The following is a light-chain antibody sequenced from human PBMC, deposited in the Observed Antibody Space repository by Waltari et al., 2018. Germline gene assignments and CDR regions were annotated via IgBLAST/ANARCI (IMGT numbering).Light chain of an antibody. Sequence: DIVMTQSPDSLAVSLGERATINCRSSQNVLSSSYNKNHLAWYQHKPGQPPKLLVYWASTRESGVPDRFIGSGSGTDFTLSISSLQAEDVAVYYCQQYYGIPTFGQGTKVEVK. V-gene: IGKV4-1*01. CDR1: QNVLSSSYNKNH. CDR2: WAS. J-gene: IGKJ1*01. CDR3: QQYYGIPT.